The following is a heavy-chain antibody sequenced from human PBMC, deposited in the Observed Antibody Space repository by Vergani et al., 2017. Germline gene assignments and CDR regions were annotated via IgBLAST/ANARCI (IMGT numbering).Heavy chain of an antibody. V-gene: IGHV1-69*02. CDR2: IIPIIRLA. Sequence: QVHLEQSGTEVKKPGSSVKVSCKVSGDIFNNYTVTWVRQAPGQGLEWVGRIIPIIRLATSAQKFQDRVKITGDTSTNTVYMEMKNLRSEDTAVYYCARVYPGENSGWEPIDYGGQGTLVTGSS. J-gene: IGHJ4*03. CDR3: ARVYPGENSGWEPIDY. CDR1: GDIFNNYT. D-gene: IGHD6-19*01.